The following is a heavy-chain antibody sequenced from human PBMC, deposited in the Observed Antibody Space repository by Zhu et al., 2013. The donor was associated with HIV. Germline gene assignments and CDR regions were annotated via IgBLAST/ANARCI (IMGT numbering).Heavy chain of an antibody. V-gene: IGHV1-69*01. CDR2: IIPIFGTA. CDR1: GGTFSSYA. D-gene: IGHD4-4*01. CDR3: ASPHTVTPGVVDYFVL. Sequence: QVQLVQSGAEVKKPGSSVKVSCKASGGTFSSYAISWVRQAPGQGLEWMGGIIPIFGTANYAQKFQGRVTITADESTSTAYMELSSLRSEDTAVYYCASPHTVTPGVVDYFVLLGPGNPGHRLL. J-gene: IGHJ4*02.